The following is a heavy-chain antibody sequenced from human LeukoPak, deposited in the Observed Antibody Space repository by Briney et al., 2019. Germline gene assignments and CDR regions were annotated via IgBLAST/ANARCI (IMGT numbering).Heavy chain of an antibody. V-gene: IGHV3-66*02. CDR2: FYSGGST. CDR1: GFTVNSNY. Sequence: GGSLRLSCAASGFTVNSNYMSWVRQAPGKGLEWVSVFYSGGSTYYADSVKGRFTISRDNSKNTLYLQMNSLRAEVTAVYYCARQRDRYYFDYWGQGTLVTVSS. J-gene: IGHJ4*02. CDR3: ARQRDRYYFDY. D-gene: IGHD1-14*01.